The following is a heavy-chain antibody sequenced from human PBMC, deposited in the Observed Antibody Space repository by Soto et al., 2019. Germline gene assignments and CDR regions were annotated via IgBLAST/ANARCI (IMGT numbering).Heavy chain of an antibody. CDR2: IYYSGST. Sequence: SETLSLTCTVAGGSIIGGDYYWSWIRQPPGKGLEWIGYIYYSGSTYYNPSLKSRVTISVDTSKNQFSLKLSSVTAADTAVYYCARVAPIAVVDYWGQGTLVTVSS. CDR3: ARVAPIAVVDY. CDR1: GGSIIGGDYY. J-gene: IGHJ4*02. D-gene: IGHD6-19*01. V-gene: IGHV4-30-4*01.